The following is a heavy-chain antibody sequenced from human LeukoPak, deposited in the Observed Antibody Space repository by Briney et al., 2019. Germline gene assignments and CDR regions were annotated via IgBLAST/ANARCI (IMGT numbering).Heavy chain of an antibody. J-gene: IGHJ4*02. CDR3: ARYIDGGDYYFDY. CDR2: IYYSGST. Sequence: SETLSLTCTVSGGSISSYHWSWIRQPPGKGLEWIGYIYYSGSTNYNPSLKSRVTISVDTSKNQFSLKLSSVTAADTAVYYCARYIDGGDYYFDYWGQGTLVTVSS. D-gene: IGHD5-24*01. CDR1: GGSISSYH. V-gene: IGHV4-59*01.